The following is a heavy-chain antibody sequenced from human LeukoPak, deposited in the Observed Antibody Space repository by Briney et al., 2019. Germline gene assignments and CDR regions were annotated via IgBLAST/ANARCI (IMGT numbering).Heavy chain of an antibody. CDR2: IYYSGST. CDR1: GGSISSYY. D-gene: IGHD5-12*01. Sequence: SETLSLTCTVSGGSISSYYWSWIRQPPGKGLEWIGYIYYSGSTNYNPSLKSRVTISVDTSKNQFSLKLSSVTAADTAVYYCARVAGNSGYDFDYWGQGTLVTVSS. V-gene: IGHV4-59*08. CDR3: ARVAGNSGYDFDY. J-gene: IGHJ4*02.